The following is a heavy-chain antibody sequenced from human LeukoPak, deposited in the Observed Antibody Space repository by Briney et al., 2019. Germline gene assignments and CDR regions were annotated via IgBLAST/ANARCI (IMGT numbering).Heavy chain of an antibody. J-gene: IGHJ6*02. CDR3: ARGLNYYDSRSHYYYYYGMDV. D-gene: IGHD3-22*01. CDR1: GGTFSSYA. Sequence: SVKVSCKASGGTFSSYAISWVRQAPGQGLEWMGGIIPIFGTANYAQKFQGRVTITADESTSTAYMELSSLRSEDTAVYYCARGLNYYDSRSHYYYYYGMDVWGQGTTVTVS. V-gene: IGHV1-69*13. CDR2: IIPIFGTA.